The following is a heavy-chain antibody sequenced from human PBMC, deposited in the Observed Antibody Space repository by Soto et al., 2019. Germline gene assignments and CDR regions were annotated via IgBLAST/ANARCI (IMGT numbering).Heavy chain of an antibody. CDR2: MSWGGSDE. Sequence: QVQLVESGGGVVQPGRSLRLSCAASVFTFSSYGMHWVRQAPGKGLEWVAVMSWGGSDEFYEETVKGRFTVSRDNSRNTLYLQMNSLRPEDTAVYYCAKEGCSGGICYGFDYWGQGTLVTVSS. CDR1: VFTFSSYG. D-gene: IGHD2-15*01. J-gene: IGHJ4*02. V-gene: IGHV3-30*18. CDR3: AKEGCSGGICYGFDY.